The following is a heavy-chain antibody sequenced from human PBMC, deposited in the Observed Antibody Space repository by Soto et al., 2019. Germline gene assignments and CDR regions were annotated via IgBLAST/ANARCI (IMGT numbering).Heavy chain of an antibody. CDR1: GGTFSSYA. CDR3: AREPRIAAPLGAFDI. J-gene: IGHJ3*02. Sequence: SVKVSCKASGGTFSSYAISWVRQAPGQGLEWMGGIIPIFGTANYAQKFQGRVTITADESTSTAYMELSSLRSEDTAVYYCAREPRIAAPLGAFDIWGQGTMVTVSS. V-gene: IGHV1-69*13. CDR2: IIPIFGTA. D-gene: IGHD6-6*01.